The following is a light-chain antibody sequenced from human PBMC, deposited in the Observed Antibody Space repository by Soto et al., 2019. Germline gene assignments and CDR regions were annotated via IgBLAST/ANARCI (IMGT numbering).Light chain of an antibody. J-gene: IGLJ1*01. CDR1: SSDVGGYNY. CDR3: SSYTSRTTYV. V-gene: IGLV2-14*01. Sequence: QSALTQPASVSGSPGQSITISCTGTSSDVGGYNYVSWYQQHPGKAPKLMIYEVSNRPSGVSFRFSGSKSGNTASLTISGLQAEDEADYYCSSYTSRTTYVFRTGTKLTVL. CDR2: EVS.